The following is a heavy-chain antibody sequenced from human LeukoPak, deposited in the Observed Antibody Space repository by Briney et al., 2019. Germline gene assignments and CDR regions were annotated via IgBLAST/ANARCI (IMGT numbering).Heavy chain of an antibody. CDR3: ATLKTGTSSFL. CDR2: IKSKTDGGTA. J-gene: IGHJ4*02. D-gene: IGHD6-13*01. Sequence: GGSLRLSCAASGFTFMNAWMSWVRQAPGKGLEWVGRIKSKTDGGTADYAAPVKGRFTISRDDSKNTLYLQLNSLKTEDTAVYYSATLKTGTSSFLWGQGTLVTVSS. CDR1: GFTFMNAW. V-gene: IGHV3-15*01.